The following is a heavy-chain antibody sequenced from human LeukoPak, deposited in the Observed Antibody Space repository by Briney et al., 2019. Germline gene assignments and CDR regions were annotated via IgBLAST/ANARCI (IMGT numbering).Heavy chain of an antibody. D-gene: IGHD3-22*01. Sequence: SETLSLTCAVYGGSFSGYYWSWIRQPPGKGLEWIGEINHSGTTTYNPSLKSRVTISVDTSKNQFSLKLSSVTAADTAVYYCARGLGYYDSSGYYYYYYYYGMDVWGQGTTVTVSS. CDR3: ARGLGYYDSSGYYYYYYYYGMDV. CDR1: GGSFSGYY. V-gene: IGHV4-34*01. J-gene: IGHJ6*02. CDR2: INHSGTT.